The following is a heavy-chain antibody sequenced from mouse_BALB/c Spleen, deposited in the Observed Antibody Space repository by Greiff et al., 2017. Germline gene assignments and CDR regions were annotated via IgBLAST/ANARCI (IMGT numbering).Heavy chain of an antibody. CDR2: ISSGSSTI. Sequence: EVMLVESGGGLVQPGGSRKLSCAASGFTFSSFGMHWVRQAPEKGLEWVAYISSGSSTIYYADTVKGRFTISRDNPKNTLFLQMTSLRSEDTAMYYCARGVIRYAMDYWGQGTSVTVSS. V-gene: IGHV5-17*02. CDR3: ARGVIRYAMDY. D-gene: IGHD1-2*01. CDR1: GFTFSSFG. J-gene: IGHJ4*01.